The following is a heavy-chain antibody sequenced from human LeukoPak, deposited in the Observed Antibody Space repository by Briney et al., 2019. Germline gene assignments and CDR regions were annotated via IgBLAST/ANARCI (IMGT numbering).Heavy chain of an antibody. V-gene: IGHV3-7*01. J-gene: IGHJ3*02. CDR3: ARSSRGISMTSPAFDI. CDR1: GFTFNKYW. D-gene: IGHD3-22*01. CDR2: IKQDGSEK. Sequence: QAGGSLRLSCAASGFTFNKYWMTWVRQAPGKGLEWVANIKQDGSEKYYVDSVKGRFTFSRDNAKNSLYLQMDSLRAEDTAVYHCARSSRGISMTSPAFDIWGQGTMVTVSS.